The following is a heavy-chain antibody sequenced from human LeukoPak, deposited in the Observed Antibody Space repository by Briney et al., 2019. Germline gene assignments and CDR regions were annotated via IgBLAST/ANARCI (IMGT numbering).Heavy chain of an antibody. J-gene: IGHJ4*02. V-gene: IGHV3-7*05. D-gene: IGHD3-22*01. Sequence: GGSLRLSCAASAFTFRTYWMSWVRQAPGKGLEWVAMIKPDGSEKYYVDSVKGLFTISRDNAKNSLYLQMNSLRAEDTAVYYCARGEGVYYYDSSGIDYWGQGTLVTVSS. CDR3: ARGEGVYYYDSSGIDY. CDR2: IKPDGSEK. CDR1: AFTFRTYW.